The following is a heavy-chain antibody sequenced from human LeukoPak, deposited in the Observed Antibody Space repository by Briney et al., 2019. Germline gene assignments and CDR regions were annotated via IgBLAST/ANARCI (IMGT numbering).Heavy chain of an antibody. J-gene: IGHJ3*02. V-gene: IGHV4-61*02. D-gene: IGHD3-22*01. CDR3: ARARNYYDSSDYYYEGDAFDI. CDR2: IYTSGST. Sequence: PSETLSLTCTVSGGSISSGSYYWSWIRQPAGKGLEWIGRIYTSGSTNYNPSLKSRVTISVDTSKNRFSLKLSSVTAADTAVYYCARARNYYDSSDYYYEGDAFDIWGQGTMVTVSS. CDR1: GGSISSGSYY.